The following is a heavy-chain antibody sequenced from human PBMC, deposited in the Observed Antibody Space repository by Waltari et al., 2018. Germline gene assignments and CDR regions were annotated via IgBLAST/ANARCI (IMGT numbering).Heavy chain of an antibody. CDR3: ARDGVTLFGVVIAEGNYVDY. CDR1: GYTFTSFG. J-gene: IGHJ4*02. V-gene: IGHV1-18*01. CDR2: SSGYSVDA. Sequence: QVQMVQSGAEVKKPGASVRVSCKASGYTFTSFGLNWVRQAPGKGLEWMGWSSGYSVDAKFAQKGQGRVTMTPDASTSTADMELRSLECDDTGVYYGARDGVTLFGVVIAEGNYVDYWGQGTLLTVSS. D-gene: IGHD3-3*01.